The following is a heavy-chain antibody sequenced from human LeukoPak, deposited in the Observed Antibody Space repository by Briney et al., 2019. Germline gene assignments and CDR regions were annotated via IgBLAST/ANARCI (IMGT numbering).Heavy chain of an antibody. CDR1: GGSFSRYY. CDR3: ARAIDFAV. J-gene: IGHJ4*02. Sequence: SETLSLTCAVYGGSFSRYYWSWIRQPPGKGLDWIGEINHSGSTNYNPSLKSRVTISVDTSKNQFSLKLSSVTAADTAVYYCARAIDFAVWGQGTLVTVSS. CDR2: INHSGST. V-gene: IGHV4-34*01. D-gene: IGHD3-3*01.